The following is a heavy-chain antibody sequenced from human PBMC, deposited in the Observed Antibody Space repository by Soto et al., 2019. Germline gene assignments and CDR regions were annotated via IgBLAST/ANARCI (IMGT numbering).Heavy chain of an antibody. CDR3: ARDRSDTCSSFDAFDI. D-gene: IGHD6-6*01. J-gene: IGHJ3*02. CDR1: GGCVSSGSNY. V-gene: IGHV4-61*01. CDR2: IFHSGGS. Sequence: PSETLSLTCTVSGGCVSSGSNYWSWIRQPPGKGLEWSAYIFHSGGSNYNPSLKGRVAISVDMPKNQFSLRLDSVTAADTAVYYCARDRSDTCSSFDAFDIWGQGRMVTVSS.